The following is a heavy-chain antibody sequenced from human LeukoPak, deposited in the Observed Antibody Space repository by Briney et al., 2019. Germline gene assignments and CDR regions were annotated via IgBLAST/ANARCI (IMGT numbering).Heavy chain of an antibody. J-gene: IGHJ2*01. CDR1: GGTFSSYA. D-gene: IGHD3-22*01. Sequence: SVKVSCKASGGTFSSYAISWVRQAPGQGPRWMGRIIPIFGTANYAQRFQGRVTITTDESTSTAYMELSSLRSEDTAVYYCASYDSSGYYRHDGYFDLWGRGTLVTVSS. CDR3: ASYDSSGYYRHDGYFDL. V-gene: IGHV1-69*05. CDR2: IIPIFGTA.